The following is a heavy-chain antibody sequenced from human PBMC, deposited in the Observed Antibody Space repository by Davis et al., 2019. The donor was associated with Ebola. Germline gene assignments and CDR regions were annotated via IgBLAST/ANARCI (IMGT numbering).Heavy chain of an antibody. CDR3: ARDWGGYGLDV. J-gene: IGHJ6*02. CDR1: GYTFTSYG. V-gene: IGHV1-18*01. Sequence: ASVKVSCKASGYTFTSYGISWVRQAPGQGLEWMGWISAYNGDTDYVQRLHGRVTMATDTSTSTAYMELRSLTSGATAVYYCARDWGGYGLDVWGQGTTVTVSS. D-gene: IGHD3-16*01. CDR2: ISAYNGDT.